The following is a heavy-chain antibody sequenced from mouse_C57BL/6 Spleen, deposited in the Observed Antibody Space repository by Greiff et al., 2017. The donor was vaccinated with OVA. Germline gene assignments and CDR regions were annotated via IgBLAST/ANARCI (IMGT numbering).Heavy chain of an antibody. J-gene: IGHJ3*01. V-gene: IGHV1-69*01. CDR3: ARYDGSSPAWFAY. CDR2: IDPSDSYT. D-gene: IGHD1-1*01. Sequence: QVQLQQPGAELVMPGASVKLSCKASGYTFTSYWMHWVKQRPGQGLEWIGEIDPSDSYTNYNQKFKGKSTLTVDKSSSTAYMQLSSLTSEDSAVYYCARYDGSSPAWFAYWGQGTLVTVSA. CDR1: GYTFTSYW.